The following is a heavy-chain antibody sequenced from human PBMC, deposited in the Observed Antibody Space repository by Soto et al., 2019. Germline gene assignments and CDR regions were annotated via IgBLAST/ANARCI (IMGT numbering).Heavy chain of an antibody. CDR2: ISSSSSTI. CDR3: ARDNTDGGGFGS. D-gene: IGHD3-16*01. CDR1: GFTFSSYS. V-gene: IGHV3-48*01. Sequence: EVQLVESGGGLVQPGGSLRLSCAASGFTFSSYSMNWVRQAPGKGLEWVSYISSSSSTIYYADSVKGRFTISRDNAKTSLYLQMNSLRAEDTAVYYCARDNTDGGGFGSWGEGTLVTVSS. J-gene: IGHJ4*02.